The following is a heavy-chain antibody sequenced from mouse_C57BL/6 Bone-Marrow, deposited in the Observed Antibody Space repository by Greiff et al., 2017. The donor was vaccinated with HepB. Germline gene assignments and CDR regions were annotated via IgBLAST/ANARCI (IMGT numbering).Heavy chain of an antibody. CDR3: ARSRAHYYGSSYAMDY. CDR2: IDPEDGET. CDR1: GFNIKDYY. Sequence: DVQLVESGAELVKPGASVKLSCTASGFNIKDYYMHWVKQRTEQGLEWIGRIDPEDGETKYAPKFQGKATITADTSSNTAYLQLSSLTSEDTAVYYCARSRAHYYGSSYAMDYWGQGTSVTVSS. V-gene: IGHV14-2*01. D-gene: IGHD1-1*01. J-gene: IGHJ4*01.